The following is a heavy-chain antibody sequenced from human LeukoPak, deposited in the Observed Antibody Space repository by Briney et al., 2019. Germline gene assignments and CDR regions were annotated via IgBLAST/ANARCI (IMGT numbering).Heavy chain of an antibody. CDR2: ISGSGGST. CDR1: GFTFSSYA. J-gene: IGHJ4*02. CDR3: AKLDGYNPYFDY. Sequence: GGSLRLSCAAAGFTFSSYAMSWVRQAPGKGLEWVSAISGSGGSTYYADSVKGRFTISRDNSKNTLYLQMNSLRAEDTAVYYCAKLDGYNPYFDYWGQGTLVTVSS. D-gene: IGHD5-24*01. V-gene: IGHV3-23*01.